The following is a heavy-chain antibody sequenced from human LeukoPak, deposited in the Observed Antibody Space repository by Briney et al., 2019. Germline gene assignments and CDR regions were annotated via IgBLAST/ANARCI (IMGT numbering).Heavy chain of an antibody. V-gene: IGHV3-23*01. CDR2: MSGSGGST. D-gene: IGHD3-10*01. Sequence: GRSLRLSWAASGFTVSRDGMSWVRQAPGKWLEWVIAMSGSGGSTYYADSVKRRFPISRDNYKNTLYLQMNSLRAEDTAVYYCAKNPMVQGVISYWGQGTLVTVSS. CDR3: AKNPMVQGVISY. CDR1: GFTVSRDG. J-gene: IGHJ4*02.